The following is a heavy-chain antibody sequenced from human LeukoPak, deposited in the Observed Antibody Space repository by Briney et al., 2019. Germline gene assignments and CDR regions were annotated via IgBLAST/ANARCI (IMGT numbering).Heavy chain of an antibody. CDR1: GFTVSSNY. CDR2: IYSGGST. V-gene: IGHV3-53*01. J-gene: IGHJ4*02. D-gene: IGHD3-10*01. Sequence: GGSLRLSCAASGFTVSSNYMSWVGRAPGKGLEWVSVIYSGGSTDYADSVKGRFAISRDNSKNMLYLQLNSLRAEDTAVYYCARVDYGSGSYFDYWGQGTLVTVSS. CDR3: ARVDYGSGSYFDY.